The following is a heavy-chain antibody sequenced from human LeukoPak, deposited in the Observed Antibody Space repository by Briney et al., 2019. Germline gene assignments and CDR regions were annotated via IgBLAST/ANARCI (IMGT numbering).Heavy chain of an antibody. D-gene: IGHD1-26*01. J-gene: IGHJ4*02. CDR2: IPYDGSNT. CDR1: GFTFSSYG. CDR3: AKEKGQWESPDY. V-gene: IGHV3-30*02. Sequence: GGSLRLSCAASGFTFSSYGMHWVRQAPGKGLEWVAFIPYDGSNTYYADSAKGRFTISRDNSKNTLFLQMDSLTAEDTALYYCAKEKGQWESPDYWGQGTLVTVSS.